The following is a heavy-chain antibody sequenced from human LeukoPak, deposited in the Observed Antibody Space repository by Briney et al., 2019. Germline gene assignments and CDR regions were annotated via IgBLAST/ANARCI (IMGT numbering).Heavy chain of an antibody. CDR2: IKQDGSEK. Sequence: PGGSLRLSCAASGFTFSSYAMSWVRHAPGKGLEWVANIKQDGSEKYYVDSVKGRFTISRDNAKNSLYLQMNSLRAEDTAVYYCARVEQTYFQHWGQGTLVTVSP. CDR3: ARVEQTYFQH. J-gene: IGHJ1*01. V-gene: IGHV3-7*01. CDR1: GFTFSSYA.